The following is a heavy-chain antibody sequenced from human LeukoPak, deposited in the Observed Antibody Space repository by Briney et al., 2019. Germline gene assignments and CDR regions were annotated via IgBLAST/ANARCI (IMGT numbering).Heavy chain of an antibody. CDR1: GGSIATNNW. J-gene: IGHJ4*02. CDR3: ARDVGARLPGY. CDR2: IYHSGNS. Sequence: SETLSLTCAVSGGSIATNNWWSWVRQSPGKGLEWIGEIYHSGNSNYNPSLKSRVTISVDKSKNQFSMKLTSVTAEDTAFYYCARDVGARLPGYWGQGILVTVSS. D-gene: IGHD6-6*01. V-gene: IGHV4-4*02.